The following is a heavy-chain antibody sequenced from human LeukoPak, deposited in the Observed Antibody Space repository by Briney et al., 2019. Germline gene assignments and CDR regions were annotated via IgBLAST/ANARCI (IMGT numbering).Heavy chain of an antibody. CDR1: GGSFSGYY. CDR3: ARGGDRSFDY. Sequence: SETLSLTCAVYGGSFSGYYWSWIRQPPGKGLEWIGEINHSGSTNYNPSPKSRVTISVDKAKNQFSLNLNSVTAADTAVYYCARGGDRSFDYWGQGTLVTVSS. D-gene: IGHD3-10*01. V-gene: IGHV4-34*01. CDR2: INHSGST. J-gene: IGHJ4*02.